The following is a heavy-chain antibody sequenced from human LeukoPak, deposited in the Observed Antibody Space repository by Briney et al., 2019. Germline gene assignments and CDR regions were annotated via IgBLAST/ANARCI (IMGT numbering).Heavy chain of an antibody. V-gene: IGHV4-34*01. CDR1: GGSFSGYY. CDR3: ARTRGSSWKGAFDI. Sequence: SETLSLTCAVYGGSFSGYYWSWIRQPPGKGLEWIGEINHSGSTNYNPSLKSRVTISVDTSKNQFSLKLSSVTAADTAVYYCARTRGSSWKGAFDIWGQGTMVTVSS. D-gene: IGHD6-13*01. CDR2: INHSGST. J-gene: IGHJ3*02.